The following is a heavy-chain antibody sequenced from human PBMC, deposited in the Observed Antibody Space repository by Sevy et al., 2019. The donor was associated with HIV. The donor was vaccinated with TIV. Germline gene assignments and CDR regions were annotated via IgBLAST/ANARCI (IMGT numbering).Heavy chain of an antibody. D-gene: IGHD2-2*01. Sequence: GGSLRLSCAASAFTFSTYGMHWVRQAPGRGLEWVAFMRFDGTIKYHRDSVKGRFSISRDNSKNTLYLQMNSLRVEDTAVYFCAKVLHIVEVPAAIDYYYGMDVWGQGTTVTVSS. CDR1: AFTFSTYG. J-gene: IGHJ6*02. CDR3: AKVLHIVEVPAAIDYYYGMDV. V-gene: IGHV3-30*02. CDR2: MRFDGTIK.